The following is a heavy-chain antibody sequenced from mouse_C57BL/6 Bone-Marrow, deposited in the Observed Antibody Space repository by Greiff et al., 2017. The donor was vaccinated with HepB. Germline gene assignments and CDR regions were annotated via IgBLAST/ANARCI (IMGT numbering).Heavy chain of an antibody. CDR3: ARDPPYYSNYHPYYFDY. CDR1: GFTFSSYA. D-gene: IGHD2-5*01. V-gene: IGHV5-4*01. CDR2: ISDGGSYT. J-gene: IGHJ2*01. Sequence: EVQLMESGGGLVKPGGSLKLSCAASGFTFSSYAMSWVRQTPEKRLEWVATISDGGSYTYYPDNVKGRFTISRDNAKNNLYLQMSHLKSEDTAMYYCARDPPYYSNYHPYYFDYWGQGTTLTVSS.